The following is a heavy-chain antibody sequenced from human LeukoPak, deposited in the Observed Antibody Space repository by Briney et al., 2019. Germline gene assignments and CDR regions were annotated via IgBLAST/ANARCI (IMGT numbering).Heavy chain of an antibody. D-gene: IGHD4-23*01. Sequence: SETLSLTCTVSGGSISSSSYYWGWIRQPPGKGLEWIGSIYYSGSTYYNPSLKSRVTISVDTSKNQFSLKPSSVTAADTAVYYCARPGGNGEPNAFDIWGQGTMVTVSS. CDR2: IYYSGST. V-gene: IGHV4-39*01. CDR3: ARPGGNGEPNAFDI. J-gene: IGHJ3*02. CDR1: GGSISSSSYY.